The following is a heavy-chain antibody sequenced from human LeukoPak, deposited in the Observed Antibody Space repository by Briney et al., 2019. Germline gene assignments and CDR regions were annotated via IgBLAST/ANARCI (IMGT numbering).Heavy chain of an antibody. D-gene: IGHD2-8*01. CDR1: GFTFSSDA. CDR2: ISDTGATT. CDR3: AKDTSIGRYCTNGVCSPFDY. V-gene: IGHV3-23*01. J-gene: IGHJ4*02. Sequence: GGSLRLSCAGSGFTFSSDAMSWGRQAQGKGLEWVSAISDTGATTYDADSVKGRLTISRDNSRSTLYLQMNSLRAEDTALYYCAKDTSIGRYCTNGVCSPFDYWGQGTLVTVSS.